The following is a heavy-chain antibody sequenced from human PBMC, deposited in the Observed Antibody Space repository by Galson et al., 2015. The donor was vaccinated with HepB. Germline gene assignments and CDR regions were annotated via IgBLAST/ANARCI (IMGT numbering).Heavy chain of an antibody. CDR1: GVSISSSAYY. Sequence: ETLSLTCTVSGVSISSSAYYWSWIRQPPGKGPEWIASIYFSGSTHYTPSLKSRITISADTSKNQFSLRLRSVTAADTAVYYCARHRNADYYYAIDVWGQGTTVTVSS. J-gene: IGHJ6*02. CDR2: IYFSGST. V-gene: IGHV4-39*01. CDR3: ARHRNADYYYAIDV.